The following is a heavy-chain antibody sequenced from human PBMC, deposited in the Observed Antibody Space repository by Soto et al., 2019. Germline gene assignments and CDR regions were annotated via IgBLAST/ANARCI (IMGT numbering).Heavy chain of an antibody. V-gene: IGHV3-7*01. J-gene: IGHJ4*02. CDR1: GFTFSNYW. CDR2: IKQDESEK. CDR3: ARALAVAGRGCNFDY. Sequence: EVQLVESGGGLVQPGGSLRLSCAASGFTFSNYWMGWVLQAPGKGLEWVATIKQDESEKFYVDSVEGRFTTARDNAKKSLYLPMNSLRAEDTAVYYCARALAVAGRGCNFDYWGQGTLVTVSS. D-gene: IGHD6-19*01.